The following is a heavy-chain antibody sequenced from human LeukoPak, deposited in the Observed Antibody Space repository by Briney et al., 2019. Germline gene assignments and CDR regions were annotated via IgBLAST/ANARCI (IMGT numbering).Heavy chain of an antibody. CDR2: ISSSGSTI. Sequence: PGGSLRLSCAASGFTVSDYYMSWIRQAPGEGLGWVSYISSSGSTIYYADSVKGRFTISTENAKNSLYLQMNSLRAEDTAVYYCARAKKPLLDYWGQGTLVTVSS. V-gene: IGHV3-11*01. CDR3: ARAKKPLLDY. J-gene: IGHJ4*02. CDR1: GFTVSDYY.